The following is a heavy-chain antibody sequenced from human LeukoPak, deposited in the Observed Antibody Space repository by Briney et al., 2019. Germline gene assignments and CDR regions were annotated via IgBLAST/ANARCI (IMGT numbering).Heavy chain of an antibody. CDR3: GSSSQHNYYYYSLDV. J-gene: IGHJ6*04. V-gene: IGHV4-39*01. CDR1: GGSISSRSYY. D-gene: IGHD6-13*01. Sequence: SETLSLTCIVSGGSISSRSYYWRWIRQPPGKGLEGVGSISHSQTTYYNPSLKSRVTISVDMSMNQFSLRLSSVTAADTAVYYCGSSSQHNYYYYSLDVWGKGTTVTVSS. CDR2: ISHSQTT.